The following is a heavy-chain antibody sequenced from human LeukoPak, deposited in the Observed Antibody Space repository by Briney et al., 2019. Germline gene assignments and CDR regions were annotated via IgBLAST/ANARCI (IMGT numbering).Heavy chain of an antibody. CDR1: GASVSSGSYY. D-gene: IGHD3-16*01. V-gene: IGHV4-61*01. J-gene: IGHJ4*02. Sequence: KPSETLSLTCNVSGASVSSGSYYWSWIRQPPGKGLEWIGYIYYSGSTNYNPSLKSRVTISVDTSKNQFSLKLSSVTAADTAVYYCASGGHLDYWGQGTPVTVSS. CDR2: IYYSGST. CDR3: ASGGHLDY.